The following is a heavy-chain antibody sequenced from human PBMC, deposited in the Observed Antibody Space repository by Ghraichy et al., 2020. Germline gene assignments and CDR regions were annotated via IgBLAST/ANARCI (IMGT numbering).Heavy chain of an antibody. D-gene: IGHD2-8*01. Sequence: SETLSLTCTVSGGSISSYYWSWIRQPPGKGLEWIGYIYYSGSTNYNPSLKSRVTISVDTSKNQFSLKLSSVTAADTAVYYCARSTVLMVYATGWFDPWGQGTLVTVSS. J-gene: IGHJ5*02. CDR1: GGSISSYY. CDR3: ARSTVLMVYATGWFDP. V-gene: IGHV4-59*01. CDR2: IYYSGST.